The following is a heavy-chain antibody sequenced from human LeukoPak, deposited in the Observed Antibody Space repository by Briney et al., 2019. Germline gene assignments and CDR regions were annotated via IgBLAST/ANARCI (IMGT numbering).Heavy chain of an antibody. CDR1: GGSISSGGYY. Sequence: SETLSLTCTVSGGSISSGGYYWSWIRQHPGKGLEWIGYIYYSGSTYYNPSLKSRVTISVDTSKNQFSLKLSSVTAADTAVYYCSYYDGAVWADYWGQGTLVTVSS. V-gene: IGHV4-31*03. D-gene: IGHD3-22*01. CDR3: SYYDGAVWADY. J-gene: IGHJ4*02. CDR2: IYYSGST.